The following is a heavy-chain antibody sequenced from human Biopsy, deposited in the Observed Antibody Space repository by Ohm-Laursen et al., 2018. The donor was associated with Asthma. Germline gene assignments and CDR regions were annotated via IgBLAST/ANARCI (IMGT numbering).Heavy chain of an antibody. J-gene: IGHJ4*02. D-gene: IGHD2-21*01. CDR3: ARSYCGGDCFSPFDY. V-gene: IGHV1-69*13. Sequence: SVKVSCKASGGTFNSDAISWVRQAPGQGLEWMGGIIPTFGTPSYAQNFQSRLTITADDSTSTVYMELSSLRSEDTAMYYCARSYCGGDCFSPFDYWGQGTLVTVSS. CDR2: IIPTFGTP. CDR1: GGTFNSDA.